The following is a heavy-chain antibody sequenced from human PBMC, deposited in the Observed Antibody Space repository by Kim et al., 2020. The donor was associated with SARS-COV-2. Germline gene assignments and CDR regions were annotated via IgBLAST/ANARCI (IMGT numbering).Heavy chain of an antibody. CDR2: INNDGKIT. Sequence: GGSLRLSCTASGFTFSNFWMHWVRQAPGEGLERVSRINNDGKITTYAGSEKGRFTISRDNAKNTLYLQMNSLGAEDTAVYYCVASLGDYLGQATLVAVSS. CDR3: VASLGDY. J-gene: IGHJ4*02. CDR1: GFTFSNFW. D-gene: IGHD5-12*01. V-gene: IGHV3-74*01.